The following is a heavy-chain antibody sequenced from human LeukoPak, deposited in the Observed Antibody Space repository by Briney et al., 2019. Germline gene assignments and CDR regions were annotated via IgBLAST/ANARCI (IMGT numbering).Heavy chain of an antibody. D-gene: IGHD6-19*01. CDR2: FHPEDGER. CDR1: VHSLTELS. CDR3: VTIFVWLVRPRGLDY. V-gene: IGHV1-24*01. J-gene: IGHJ4*02. Sequence: ASEKVSSKFSVHSLTELSLHCAPQAPTKGCECVGDFHPEDGERVYARMFQGRLPLTEDTSTGTAYMDLSSLRSDDPALYYCVTIFVWLVRPRGLDYWGQRTLVTVPS.